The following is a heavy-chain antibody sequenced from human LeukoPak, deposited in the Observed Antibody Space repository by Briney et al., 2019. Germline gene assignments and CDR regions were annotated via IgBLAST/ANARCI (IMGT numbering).Heavy chain of an antibody. D-gene: IGHD2-8*01. Sequence: SETLSLTCTVSGGSISSTAYYWGWVRQPPGKGLEWIGSFYYNGVTYYNPSLKSRVTISIDTSKIHFSLKLRSVTAADTAVYCCARVNGSYWYFDLWGGGSLVSASS. V-gene: IGHV4-39*07. CDR1: GGSISSTAYY. J-gene: IGHJ2*01. CDR2: FYYNGVT. CDR3: ARVNGSYWYFDL.